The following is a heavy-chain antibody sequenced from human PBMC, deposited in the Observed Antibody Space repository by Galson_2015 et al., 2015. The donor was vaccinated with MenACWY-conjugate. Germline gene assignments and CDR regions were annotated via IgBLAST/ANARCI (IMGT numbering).Heavy chain of an antibody. D-gene: IGHD3/OR15-3a*01. V-gene: IGHV1-18*01. CDR1: GYTFRNYG. CDR3: ARDKFRFCTTSACPGAWDS. J-gene: IGHJ4*02. CDR2: ISGKNGNA. Sequence: SVKVSCKASGYTFRNYGFTWVRQAPGQGLEWMGRISGKNGNAIYAQKFQDRFIMTTDASTNTAYMELGSLRSDDTAVYYCARDKFRFCTTSACPGAWDSWGQGTPVTVSS.